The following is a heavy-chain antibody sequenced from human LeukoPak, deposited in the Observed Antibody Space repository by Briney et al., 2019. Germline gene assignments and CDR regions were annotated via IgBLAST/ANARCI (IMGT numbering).Heavy chain of an antibody. Sequence: ASVTVSCKASGYAFTGYYMHWVRQAPGQGLEWMGWINPNSGGTNYAQKFQGWVTMTRDTSISTAYMELSRLRSDDTAVYYCARGRRPYYYDSSGYFYDFDYWGQGTLVTVSS. CDR2: INPNSGGT. D-gene: IGHD3-22*01. V-gene: IGHV1-2*04. CDR3: ARGRRPYYYDSSGYFYDFDY. J-gene: IGHJ4*02. CDR1: GYAFTGYY.